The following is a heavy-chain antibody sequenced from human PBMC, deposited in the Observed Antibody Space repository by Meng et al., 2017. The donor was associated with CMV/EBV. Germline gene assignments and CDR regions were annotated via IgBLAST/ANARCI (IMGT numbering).Heavy chain of an antibody. D-gene: IGHD3-3*01. Sequence: LTGAASGFTFDDYTMHWVRQAPGKGLEWVSAISGSGGSTYYADSVKGRFTISRDNSKNTLYLQMNSLRAEDTAVYYCAKVLLRFLEWLSPNFDYWGQGTLVTVSS. V-gene: IGHV3-23*01. CDR1: GFTFDDYT. CDR3: AKVLLRFLEWLSPNFDY. CDR2: ISGSGGST. J-gene: IGHJ4*02.